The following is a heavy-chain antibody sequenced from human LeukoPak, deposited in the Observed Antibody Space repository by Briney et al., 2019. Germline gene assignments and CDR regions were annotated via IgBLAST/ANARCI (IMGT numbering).Heavy chain of an antibody. CDR3: ARAEGYVSVWEGVQSSVLDY. CDR2: ISGSGGNT. V-gene: IGHV3-23*01. Sequence: GGSLRLSCAASGFTFSSYAMSWVRQAPGKGLEWVSAISGSGGNTYYADSVKGRFTISRDNSKNTLYLQMNSLRAEDTAVYYCARAEGYVSVWEGVQSSVLDYWGQGTLVTVSS. J-gene: IGHJ4*02. CDR1: GFTFSSYA. D-gene: IGHD3-16*01.